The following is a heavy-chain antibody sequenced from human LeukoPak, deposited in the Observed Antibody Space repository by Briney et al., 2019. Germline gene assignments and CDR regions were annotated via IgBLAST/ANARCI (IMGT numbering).Heavy chain of an antibody. CDR2: ISSSSSYI. D-gene: IGHD6-13*01. V-gene: IGHV3-21*01. Sequence: GGSLRLSCAASGFTFSSYSMNWVRQAPGKGREWVSSISSSSSYIYYADSVKGRFTISRDNSKNTLYLQMNSLRAEDTAVYYCARAAGNGAFDIWGQGTMVTVSS. CDR1: GFTFSSYS. CDR3: ARAAGNGAFDI. J-gene: IGHJ3*02.